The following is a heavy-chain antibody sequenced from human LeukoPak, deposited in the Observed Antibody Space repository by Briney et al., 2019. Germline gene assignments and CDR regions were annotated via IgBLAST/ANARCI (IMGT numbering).Heavy chain of an antibody. V-gene: IGHV3-15*01. D-gene: IGHD3-9*01. Sequence: GGSLRLSCAASGFSFKNVWMSWVRQAPGKGLEWVSRIKSKTHGGTTDYAAAVKGRFTISRDDSKSTLYLQMNSLKTEDTALYYCTTWNYDILTGYSIWGQGTLVTVSS. CDR2: IKSKTHGGTT. J-gene: IGHJ4*02. CDR3: TTWNYDILTGYSI. CDR1: GFSFKNVW.